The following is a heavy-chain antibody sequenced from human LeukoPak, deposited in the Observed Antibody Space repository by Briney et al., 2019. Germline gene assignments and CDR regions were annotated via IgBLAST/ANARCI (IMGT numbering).Heavy chain of an antibody. V-gene: IGHV4-59*01. CDR3: ARYGPGNNYDSSGSLDY. J-gene: IGHJ4*02. D-gene: IGHD3-22*01. CDR2: IHYTGSS. Sequence: PSETLSLTCSVSGGSINSYYWSWIRQPPGKGLEWIGYIHYTGSSNYNPSLKSRVTISVDTSKNQFSLKLTSVTAGDTAVYYRARYGPGNNYDSSGSLDYWGQGSLVTVS. CDR1: GGSINSYY.